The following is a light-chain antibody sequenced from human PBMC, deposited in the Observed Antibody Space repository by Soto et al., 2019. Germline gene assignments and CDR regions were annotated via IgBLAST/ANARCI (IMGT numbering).Light chain of an antibody. Sequence: EIVLTQSPGTLSLSPGDRATLSCRASQSVSSSYLAWYQQKPGQAPRLLIYGASFRATGIPDRFSGSGSGTDFTLTISRLEPEDFAVYYCQQYGSSPITFGPGTKVDIK. V-gene: IGKV3-20*01. CDR1: QSVSSSY. CDR3: QQYGSSPIT. J-gene: IGKJ3*01. CDR2: GAS.